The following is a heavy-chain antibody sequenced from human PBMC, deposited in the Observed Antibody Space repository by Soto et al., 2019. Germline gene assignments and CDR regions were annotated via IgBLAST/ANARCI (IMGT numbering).Heavy chain of an antibody. V-gene: IGHV4-61*01. CDR3: ARIFFGATVDL. CDR1: GDSVSTDRYF. D-gene: IGHD3-10*01. J-gene: IGHJ5*02. CDR2: ISYTGDT. Sequence: SETLSLTCSVSGDSVSTDRYFWTWIRQPPGKGLEWIAYISYTGDTNYNPSLKSRVTISIDTSRNQFSLTLTSVTAADTAVYFCARIFFGATVDLWGQGSLVTVSS.